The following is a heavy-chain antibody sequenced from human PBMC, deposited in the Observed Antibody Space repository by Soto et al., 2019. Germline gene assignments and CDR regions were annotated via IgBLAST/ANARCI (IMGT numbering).Heavy chain of an antibody. V-gene: IGHV1-18*01. D-gene: IGHD6-19*01. CDR3: ARSSYSSGWYLDDAFDI. Sequence: GASVKVSCKASGYTFTSYGISWVRQAPGQGLEWMGWISAYNGNTNYAQKLQGRVTMTTDTSTSTAYMELRSLRSDDTAVYYCARSSYSSGWYLDDAFDIWGQGTMVTVSS. CDR2: ISAYNGNT. J-gene: IGHJ3*02. CDR1: GYTFTSYG.